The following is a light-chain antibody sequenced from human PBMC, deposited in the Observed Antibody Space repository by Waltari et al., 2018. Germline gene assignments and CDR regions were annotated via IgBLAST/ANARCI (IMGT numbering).Light chain of an antibody. CDR3: QKYNDVPQP. CDR1: QDINIH. J-gene: IGKJ4*01. V-gene: IGKV1-27*01. CDR2: AAS. Sequence: DIQMTQSLSSLSASVGDRVTISCRASQDINIHLAWYQQKPGKVPDLLIYAASTLRSGVPSRFSGGGSGTYFTLTISSLQPEDFATYYCQKYNDVPQPFGGGTKVEMK.